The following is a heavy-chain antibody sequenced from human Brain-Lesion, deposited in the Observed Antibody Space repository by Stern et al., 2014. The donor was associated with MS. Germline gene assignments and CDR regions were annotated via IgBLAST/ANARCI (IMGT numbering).Heavy chain of an antibody. Sequence: EVQLVASGGGLVQPGGSLRLSCAASGFNFRSYWLHWVRQFPEKGLFWVSQINRDGSDTSYADSVKGRFSISRDNIRNMLYLRMTSLRAEDTAVYYCARGVGDYWGQGARVTVSS. V-gene: IGHV3-74*02. CDR2: INRDGSDT. D-gene: IGHD3-16*01. J-gene: IGHJ4*02. CDR3: ARGVGDY. CDR1: GFNFRSYW.